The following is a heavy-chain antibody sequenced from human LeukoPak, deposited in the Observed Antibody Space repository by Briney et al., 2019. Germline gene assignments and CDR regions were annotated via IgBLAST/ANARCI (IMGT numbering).Heavy chain of an antibody. Sequence: GGSLRLSCAASGFTFSNAWMSWVRQAPGKGLEWVGRIKSKTDGGTTDYAAPVKGRFTISRDDSKSTLYLQMNSLRAEDTAVYYCAKTREGASGSYWDFDYWGQGTLVTVSS. D-gene: IGHD3-10*01. CDR1: GFTFSNAW. CDR2: IKSKTDGGTT. V-gene: IGHV3-15*01. CDR3: AKTREGASGSYWDFDY. J-gene: IGHJ4*02.